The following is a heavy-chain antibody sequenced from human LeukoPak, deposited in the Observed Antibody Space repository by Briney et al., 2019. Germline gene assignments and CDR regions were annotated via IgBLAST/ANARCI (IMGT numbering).Heavy chain of an antibody. V-gene: IGHV4-59*01. CDR1: HDSFISYY. J-gene: IGHJ4*02. Sequence: SETLSLTCTVSHDSFISYYWNWIRQPPGKGLGWIGYIYSSGNTDYNPALKSRVTMSMDTSRNQFSLKLRSVTAADTAIYYCARDEGIAAQFDYWGQGTLVTVSS. CDR2: IYSSGNT. CDR3: ARDEGIAAQFDY. D-gene: IGHD6-6*01.